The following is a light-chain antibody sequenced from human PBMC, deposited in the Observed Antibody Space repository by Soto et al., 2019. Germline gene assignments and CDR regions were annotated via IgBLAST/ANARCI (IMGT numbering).Light chain of an antibody. J-gene: IGLJ2*01. CDR1: SIDVGGYNY. V-gene: IGLV2-14*03. CDR3: SAYTSSSTYGI. CDR2: AVT. Sequence: QSALTQPASVSGSPGQSITISCTGTSIDVGGYNYVSWYQQHPGKAPKLMIYAVTDRPSGISDRFSGSKSGNTASLTISWLQAEDEDDYYCSAYTSSSTYGIFGGGTKLTVL.